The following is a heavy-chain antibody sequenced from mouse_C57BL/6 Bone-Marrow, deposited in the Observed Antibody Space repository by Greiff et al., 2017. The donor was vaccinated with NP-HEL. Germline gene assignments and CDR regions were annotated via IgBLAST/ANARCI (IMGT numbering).Heavy chain of an antibody. J-gene: IGHJ2*01. CDR1: GYTFTSYW. V-gene: IGHV1-59*01. CDR3: ARGGGYLDY. Sequence: QVQLQQPGAELVRPGTSVKLSCKASGYTFTSYWMHWVKQRPGQGLEWIGVIDPSDSYTNYNQKFKGKATLTVDTSSSTAYMQLSSLTSEDSAVYYCARGGGYLDYWGQGTTLTVSS. CDR2: IDPSDSYT.